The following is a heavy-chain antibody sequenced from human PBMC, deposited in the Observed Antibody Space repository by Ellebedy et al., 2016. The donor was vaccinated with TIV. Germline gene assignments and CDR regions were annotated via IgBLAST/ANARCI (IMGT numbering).Heavy chain of an antibody. J-gene: IGHJ6*02. CDR2: ISYDGSNK. Sequence: GESLKISCAASGFTFSSNGMHWVRQAPGKGLEGVAVISYDGSNKYYADSVTGRFTISRDNSKNTLYLQMNSLRAEDTAVYYCARDEVYSSSWYAYYYYGLDVWGQGTTVTVSS. CDR3: ARDEVYSSSWYAYYYYGLDV. V-gene: IGHV3-30*03. CDR1: GFTFSSNG. D-gene: IGHD6-13*01.